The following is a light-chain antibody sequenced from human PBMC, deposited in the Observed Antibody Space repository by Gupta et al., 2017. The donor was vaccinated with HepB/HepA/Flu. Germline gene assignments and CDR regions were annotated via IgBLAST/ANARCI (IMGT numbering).Light chain of an antibody. CDR1: QSVSSN. J-gene: IGKJ1*01. CDR2: GAS. V-gene: IGKV3-15*01. Sequence: EIVMTQSPATLSVSPGERATLSCRASQSVSSNFAWYQQRPGQAPRLLIYGASTRATGIPARSSGSGSGTEFTLNSSSLKSEDFADYGGQHLGKTFGQGTKVEIK. CDR3: QHLGKT.